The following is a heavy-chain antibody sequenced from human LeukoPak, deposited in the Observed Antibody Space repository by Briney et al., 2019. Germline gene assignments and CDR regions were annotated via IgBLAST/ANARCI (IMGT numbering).Heavy chain of an antibody. V-gene: IGHV1-8*03. D-gene: IGHD6-13*01. CDR3: ARPAIGIAAAGRRAFDI. CDR1: GYTFTSYD. Sequence: ASVKVSCKASGYTFTSYDINWVRQATGQGLEWMGWMNPNSGNTGYVQKFQGRVTITRNTSISTAYMELSSLRSEDTAVYYCARPAIGIAAAGRRAFDIWGQGTMVTVSS. CDR2: MNPNSGNT. J-gene: IGHJ3*02.